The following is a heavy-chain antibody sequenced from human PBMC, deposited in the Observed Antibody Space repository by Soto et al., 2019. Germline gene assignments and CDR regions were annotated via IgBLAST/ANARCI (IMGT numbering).Heavy chain of an antibody. D-gene: IGHD5-18*01. CDR1: GFIFSSYA. V-gene: IGHV3-30*02. Sequence: PGGSLRLSCAASGFIFSSYAMHWVRQAPGKGLEWVAIIWYDGGQKYYADSVIGRFTITRDNSKNTLYLQMNSLRAEDTAAYSCAKDREDTAMIFDSWGQGTLVTVSS. CDR3: AKDREDTAMIFDS. CDR2: IWYDGGQK. J-gene: IGHJ4*02.